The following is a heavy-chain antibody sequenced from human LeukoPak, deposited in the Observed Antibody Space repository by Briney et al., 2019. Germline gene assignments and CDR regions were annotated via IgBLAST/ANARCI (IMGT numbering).Heavy chain of an antibody. D-gene: IGHD6-19*01. CDR2: IYYSGST. J-gene: IGHJ4*02. V-gene: IGHV4-59*01. CDR3: ARDRAVAGLDY. CDR1: GGSISSYY. Sequence: PSETLSLTCTVSGGSISSYYWSWIRQPPGKGLEWIGYIYYSGSTNYNPSPKSRVTISVDTSKNQFSLKLSSVTAADTAVYYCARDRAVAGLDYWGQGTLVTVSS.